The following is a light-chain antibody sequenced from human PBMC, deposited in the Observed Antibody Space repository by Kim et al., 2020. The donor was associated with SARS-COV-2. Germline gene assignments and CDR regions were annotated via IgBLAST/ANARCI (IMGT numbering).Light chain of an antibody. J-gene: IGLJ2*01. CDR3: NTRDTTTNRLV. V-gene: IGLV3-19*01. CDR1: GLKSYY. CDR2: GKN. Sequence: ALGQTGRITCQGDGLKSYYASWYQQKAEQAPVVVIYGKNNRPTEIPDRFSGSRSGNTASLTITGAQTEDDAHYYCNTRDTTTNRLVFGGGTRLTIL.